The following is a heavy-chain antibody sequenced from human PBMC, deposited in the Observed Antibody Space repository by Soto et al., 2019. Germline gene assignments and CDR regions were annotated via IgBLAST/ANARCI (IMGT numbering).Heavy chain of an antibody. J-gene: IGHJ4*02. CDR1: GFTFSYG. CDR3: ATLVIGYCSGNTCDDY. V-gene: IGHV3-30*03. D-gene: IGHD2-15*01. CDR2: ISYDSSNK. Sequence: VQLLESGGGLIQPGGSLRLSCAASGFTFSYGIHWLRQALCKVLEWLAYISYDSSNKFYVYAVKCRFTISRENSKNTQFLQMKSLRDEETAVYYCATLVIGYCSGNTCDDYWGQGTLVAVSS.